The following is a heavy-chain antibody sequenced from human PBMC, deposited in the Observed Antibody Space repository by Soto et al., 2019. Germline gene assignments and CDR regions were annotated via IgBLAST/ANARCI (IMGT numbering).Heavy chain of an antibody. CDR3: ARGHRYGMDV. CDR2: ISGSGGST. CDR1: GFSFGAHD. V-gene: IGHV3-21*04. Sequence: GGSLILSCAASGFSFGAHDLNWVRQAPGKGLEWVSAISGSGGSTYYADSVKGRFTISRDNAKNSLYLQMNSLRAEDTAVYYCARGHRYGMDVWGQGTTVTVSS. J-gene: IGHJ6*02.